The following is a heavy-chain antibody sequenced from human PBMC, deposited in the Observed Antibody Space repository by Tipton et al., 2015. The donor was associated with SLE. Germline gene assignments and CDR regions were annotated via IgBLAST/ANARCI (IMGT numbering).Heavy chain of an antibody. V-gene: IGHV4-34*01. CDR2: INHSGST. CDR1: GGSFSGYY. D-gene: IGHD2-15*01. Sequence: TLSLTCAVYGGSFSGYYWSWIRQPPGKGLEWIGEINHSGSTNYNPSLKSRVTISVDTSKNQFSLEVRSVTAADTAVYYCARDRGFCSGGTCYYDGFDIWGQGTMVSVSS. CDR3: ARDRGFCSGGTCYYDGFDI. J-gene: IGHJ3*02.